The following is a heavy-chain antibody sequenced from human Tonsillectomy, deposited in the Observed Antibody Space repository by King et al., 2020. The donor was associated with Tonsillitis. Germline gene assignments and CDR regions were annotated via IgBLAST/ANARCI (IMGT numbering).Heavy chain of an antibody. CDR1: GFTFSSYS. D-gene: IGHD1-1*01. CDR2: ISSGSTTI. V-gene: IGHV3-48*01. Sequence: VQLVESGGGLVQPGGSLRLSCAASGFTFSSYSMNWVRQAPGKGLEWVSYISSGSTTIYYADSVKGRFTISRDNGKKSLYLQMNSLRAEDTAVYYCARGEAGTNYMDV. J-gene: IGHJ6*03. CDR3: ARGEAGTNYMDV.